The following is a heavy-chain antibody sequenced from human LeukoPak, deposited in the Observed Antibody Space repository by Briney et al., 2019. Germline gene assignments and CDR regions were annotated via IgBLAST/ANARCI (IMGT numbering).Heavy chain of an antibody. D-gene: IGHD3-22*01. V-gene: IGHV3-66*01. CDR2: IYSGGST. CDR1: GFTVSSNY. J-gene: IGHJ2*01. CDR3: ARKGYYYDSSGWTGRYFDL. Sequence: GGSLRLSCAASGFTVSSNYMSWVRQAPGKGLEWVSVIYSGGSTYYADSVKGRFTISRDNSKNTLYLQMNSLRAEGTAVYYCARKGYYYDSSGWTGRYFDLWGRGTLVTVSS.